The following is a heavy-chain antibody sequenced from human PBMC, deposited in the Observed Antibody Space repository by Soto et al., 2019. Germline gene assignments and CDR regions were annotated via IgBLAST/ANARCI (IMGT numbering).Heavy chain of an antibody. CDR2: ISGGSPKE. J-gene: IGHJ4*02. D-gene: IGHD4-17*01. V-gene: IGHV3-23*01. CDR3: AKDFSRDSLSQKPSWGGDYYTLDS. Sequence: GGSLRLSCEASGFPFDNYAMSWVRQARGKGLEWVSAISGGSPKEFYAESVKGRFTISRDNSKNTLFLEMNSLRADDAALYYCAKDFSRDSLSQKPSWGGDYYTLDSWGQGTHVTVSS. CDR1: GFPFDNYA.